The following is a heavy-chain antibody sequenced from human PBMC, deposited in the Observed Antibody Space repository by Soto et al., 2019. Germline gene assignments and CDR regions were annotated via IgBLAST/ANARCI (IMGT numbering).Heavy chain of an antibody. CDR1: GFTFSSYA. CDR2: ISGSGGTT. D-gene: IGHD6-19*01. J-gene: IGHJ3*02. V-gene: IGHV3-23*01. CDR3: AKTANGWFSAFDI. Sequence: EVQLLESGGGLVQPGVSLRLSCAASGFTFSSYAMSWVRQAPGKGLEWVSAISGSGGTTYYADSVKGRFTFSRDNSKNTLYLQMHSLRAEDTAVYYCAKTANGWFSAFDIWGQGTMVTVSS.